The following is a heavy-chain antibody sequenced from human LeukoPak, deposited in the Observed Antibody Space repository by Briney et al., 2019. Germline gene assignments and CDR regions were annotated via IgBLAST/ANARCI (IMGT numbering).Heavy chain of an antibody. CDR1: GFSFSRYL. D-gene: IGHD2-2*01. CDR2: IKHDGSEK. V-gene: IGHV3-7*01. J-gene: IGHJ4*02. Sequence: GGSLRLSCAASGFSFSRYLMNWVRQAPGKGLEWVANIKHDGSEKNYLDSVKGRFTISRDNAKNSLYLQMNSLRVEDTAVYYCAWSDNAAHDCWGQGTLVTVSS. CDR3: AWSDNAAHDC.